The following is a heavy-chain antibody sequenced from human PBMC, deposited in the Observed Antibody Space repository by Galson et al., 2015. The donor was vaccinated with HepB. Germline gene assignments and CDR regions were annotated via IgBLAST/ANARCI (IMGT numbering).Heavy chain of an antibody. CDR3: ARDGRERQPLPGY. CDR1: GFTFSSYA. Sequence: SLRLSCAGSGFTFSSYAMHWVRQAPGKGLEWVAVISFDGFNKNYADSVKGRFTISRDNSKNTLYLQVSSLKTEDTAVYYCARDGRERQPLPGYWGQGTLVTVSS. V-gene: IGHV3-30*04. D-gene: IGHD2-2*01. J-gene: IGHJ4*02. CDR2: ISFDGFNK.